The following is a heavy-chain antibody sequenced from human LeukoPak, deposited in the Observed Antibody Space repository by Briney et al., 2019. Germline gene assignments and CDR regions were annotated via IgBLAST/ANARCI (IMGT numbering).Heavy chain of an antibody. V-gene: IGHV4-34*01. Sequence: SETLSLTCVVYGGSFSGYYWSWIRQPPGKGLEWIGEINHSGSTNYNPSLKSRVTISVDTSKNQFSLKLSSVTAADTAVYYCARGRGEGRGISMIRGVRAPSYNWFDPWGHGTPVTVSS. CDR3: ARGRGEGRGISMIRGVRAPSYNWFDP. CDR1: GGSFSGYY. D-gene: IGHD3-10*01. J-gene: IGHJ5*02. CDR2: INHSGST.